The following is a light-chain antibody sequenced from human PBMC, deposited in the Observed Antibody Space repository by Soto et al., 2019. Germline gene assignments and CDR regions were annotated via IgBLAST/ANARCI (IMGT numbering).Light chain of an antibody. Sequence: DIVLTQSPATLSLSPGERATLSCRASQSVSSYLAWYQHKPGQGPRLLIYDASNRATGIPARFSGGGSGTDFTLTISSLEPEDFAVYYCQQRSNWPGTFGQGTKLEIK. J-gene: IGKJ2*01. CDR2: DAS. CDR3: QQRSNWPGT. V-gene: IGKV3-11*01. CDR1: QSVSSY.